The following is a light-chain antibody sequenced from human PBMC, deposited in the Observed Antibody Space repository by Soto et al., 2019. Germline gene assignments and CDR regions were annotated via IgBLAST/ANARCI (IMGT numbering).Light chain of an antibody. J-gene: IGLJ1*01. V-gene: IGLV2-8*02. CDR3: SSYAGSNNFV. CDR1: SSDVGGYNY. CDR2: EVS. Sequence: QSALTQPPSASRSPGQSVTISCSGTSSDVGGYNYVSWHQQHPGKAPKLMIYEVSKRPSGVPDRFSGSKSGNTASLIVSGLQAEDEADYYCSSYAGSNNFVFGTGTKLTVL.